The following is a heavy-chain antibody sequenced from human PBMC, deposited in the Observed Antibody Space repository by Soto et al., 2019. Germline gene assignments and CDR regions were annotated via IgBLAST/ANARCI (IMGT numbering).Heavy chain of an antibody. CDR2: ISAYNGNT. CDR1: GYTFTSYG. Sequence: ASVQVFCQASGYTFTSYGVRWVRRAPGQGLEWMGWISAYNGNTNYAQKLQGRVTMTTDTSTSTAYMELRSLRSDDTAVYYCASATDSSSWYGDYWGQGTLVTVSS. D-gene: IGHD6-13*01. CDR3: ASATDSSSWYGDY. V-gene: IGHV1-18*01. J-gene: IGHJ4*02.